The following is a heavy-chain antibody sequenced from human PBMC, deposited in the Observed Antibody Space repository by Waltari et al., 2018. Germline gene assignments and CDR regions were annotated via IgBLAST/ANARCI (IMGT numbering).Heavy chain of an antibody. V-gene: IGHV4-38-2*02. CDR3: ASYQLLSLGWFDP. Sequence: QVQLQESGPGLVKPSETLSLTCTVSGYSISSGYYWGWIRQPPGKGLEWIGSIYHSGSTYYNPSLKSRVTISVDTSKNQFSLKLSSVTAADTAVYYCASYQLLSLGWFDPWGQGTLVTVSS. CDR1: GYSISSGYY. CDR2: IYHSGST. D-gene: IGHD2-2*01. J-gene: IGHJ5*02.